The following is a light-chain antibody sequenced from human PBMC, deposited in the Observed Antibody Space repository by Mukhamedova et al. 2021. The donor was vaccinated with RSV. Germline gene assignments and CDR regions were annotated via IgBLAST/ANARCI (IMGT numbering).Light chain of an antibody. CDR3: QQYFGVPVT. J-gene: IGKJ2*01. CDR2: AAS. Sequence: WYQRRVHGQAPKLLVYAASRLATGVPSRFSGGGSGADYTLTITSLQPEDFGTYYCQQYFGVPVTFGLGTKLDLK. V-gene: IGKV1-NL1*01.